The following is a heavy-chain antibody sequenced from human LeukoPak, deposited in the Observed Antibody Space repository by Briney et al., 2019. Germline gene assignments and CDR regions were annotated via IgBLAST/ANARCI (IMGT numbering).Heavy chain of an antibody. CDR1: GYTFTNYG. CDR3: ARDSFLPGDRLPFDY. V-gene: IGHV1-18*01. J-gene: IGHJ4*02. D-gene: IGHD7-27*01. Sequence: GASVKVSCKASGYTFTNYGISWVRQAPGQGLEWMGWVSHYNADTNYAQKFQGRVTMTTDTSARTTYMELKSLTSDDTAVYYCARDSFLPGDRLPFDYWGQGTLVTVSS. CDR2: VSHYNADT.